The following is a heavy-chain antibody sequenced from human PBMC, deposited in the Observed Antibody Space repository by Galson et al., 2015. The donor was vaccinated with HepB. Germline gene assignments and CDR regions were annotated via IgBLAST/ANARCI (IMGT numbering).Heavy chain of an antibody. V-gene: IGHV1-2*02. J-gene: IGHJ4*02. CDR1: GYTFTGYY. CDR2: INPNSGGT. CDR3: AREGASSWPYFGY. D-gene: IGHD2-2*01. Sequence: SVKVSCKASGYTFTGYYMHWVRQAPGQGLEWMGWINPNSGGTNYAQKFQGRVTMTRDTSINTAYMELSRLGSVDTAVYYCAREGASSWPYFGYWGQGTLVTVSS.